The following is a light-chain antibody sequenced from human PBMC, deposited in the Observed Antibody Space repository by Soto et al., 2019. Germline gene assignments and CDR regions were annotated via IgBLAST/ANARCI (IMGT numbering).Light chain of an antibody. J-gene: IGKJ5*01. V-gene: IGKV1-12*01. CDR2: TAS. CDR3: QQAASFPIT. CDR1: QSISNW. Sequence: DIQMTQSASTLPASVGDRVTITCRASQSISNWLAWYQQKPGKAPNLLIYTASSLQSGVPSRFSGSGSGTDFTLTINGLQPEDFATYYCQQAASFPITFGQGTRLEIK.